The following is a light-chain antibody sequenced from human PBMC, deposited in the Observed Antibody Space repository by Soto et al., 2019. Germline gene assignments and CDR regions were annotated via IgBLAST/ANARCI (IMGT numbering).Light chain of an antibody. J-gene: IGLJ2*01. CDR2: DVG. CDR3: SSYTSSSTVV. Sequence: QSALTQPASVSGSPGQSITISCTGTSSDVGGYNYVSWYQHHPGKAPKLMIYDVGNRPSGVSNRFSGSKSGNTASLTISGLQAEDEADYSCSSYTSSSTVVFGGGTKLTVL. CDR1: SSDVGGYNY. V-gene: IGLV2-14*03.